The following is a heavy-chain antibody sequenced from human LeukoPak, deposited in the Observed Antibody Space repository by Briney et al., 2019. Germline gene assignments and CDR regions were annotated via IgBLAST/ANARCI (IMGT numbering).Heavy chain of an antibody. V-gene: IGHV1-2*02. Sequence: ASVKVSCKASGYTFTGYYMHWVRQAPGQGLEWMGWINPNSGGTKSAQKFQGRVTMTRDTSISTAHMELSRLRSDDTAVYYCARDPYDSSSYYYSYFDYWGQGTLVTVSS. CDR1: GYTFTGYY. CDR3: ARDPYDSSSYYYSYFDY. D-gene: IGHD3-22*01. CDR2: INPNSGGT. J-gene: IGHJ4*02.